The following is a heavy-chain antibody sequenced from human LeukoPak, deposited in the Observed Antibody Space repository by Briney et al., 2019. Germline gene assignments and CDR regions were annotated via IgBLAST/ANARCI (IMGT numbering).Heavy chain of an antibody. V-gene: IGHV3-21*01. CDR3: ARGVTAMVKGAFDI. Sequence: GGSLRLSCAASGFTFSSYAMSWVRQAPGKGLEWVSSISSSSSYIYYADSVKGRFTISRDNAKNSLYLQMNSLRAEDTAVYYCARGVTAMVKGAFDIWGQGTMVTVSS. D-gene: IGHD5-18*01. J-gene: IGHJ3*02. CDR2: ISSSSSYI. CDR1: GFTFSSYA.